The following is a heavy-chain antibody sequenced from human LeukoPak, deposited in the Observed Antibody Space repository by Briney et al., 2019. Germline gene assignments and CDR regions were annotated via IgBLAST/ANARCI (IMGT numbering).Heavy chain of an antibody. CDR3: AESPYSSGWYEMAFDI. Sequence: GGSLRLSCAASGFTFSSYAMSWVRQAPGKGLEWVSAISGSGGSTYYADSVKGRFTISRDNAKNSLYLQMNSLRAEDTAVYYCAESPYSSGWYEMAFDIWGQGTMVTVSS. CDR2: ISGSGGST. J-gene: IGHJ3*02. CDR1: GFTFSSYA. D-gene: IGHD6-19*01. V-gene: IGHV3-23*01.